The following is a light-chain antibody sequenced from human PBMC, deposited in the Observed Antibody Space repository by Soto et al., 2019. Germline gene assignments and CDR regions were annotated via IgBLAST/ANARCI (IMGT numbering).Light chain of an antibody. Sequence: EIVMKQSPDTLSVSPGERVTLSCRASQSVSSDLAWYQQKPGQAPRLLIYGASTRATDIAARFSGSGSGTEFTLTISSLQSEDYAVYYCQQYNNWPPYTFGQGTKVDIK. CDR1: QSVSSD. J-gene: IGKJ2*01. CDR2: GAS. CDR3: QQYNNWPPYT. V-gene: IGKV3-15*01.